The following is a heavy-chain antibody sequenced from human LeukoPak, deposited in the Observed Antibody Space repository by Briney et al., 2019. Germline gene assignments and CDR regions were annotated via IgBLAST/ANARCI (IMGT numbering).Heavy chain of an antibody. CDR1: GYTFTGYY. CDR2: INPNSGGT. Sequence: ASVKVSRKSSGYTFTGYYMHWVRQAPGQGLEWMGWINPNSGGTNYAQKFQGRVTMTRDTSISTAYMELSRLRSDDTAVYYCVVYVWGAHFDYWGQGTLVTVSS. CDR3: VVYVWGAHFDY. D-gene: IGHD3-16*01. V-gene: IGHV1-2*02. J-gene: IGHJ4*02.